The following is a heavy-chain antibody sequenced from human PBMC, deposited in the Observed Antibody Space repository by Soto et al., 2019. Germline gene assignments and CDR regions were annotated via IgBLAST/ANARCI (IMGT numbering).Heavy chain of an antibody. D-gene: IGHD6-13*01. J-gene: IGHJ4*02. CDR2: ISYDGGSK. CDR3: ARTEGFSNYWYTD. CDR1: GFTFNTYA. V-gene: IGHV3-30-3*01. Sequence: QVQLVESGGGVARPGRSLTLSCAASGFTFNTYAMHWVRLPPGKGLEWVAAISYDGGSKYYADSVRDRFTISRDDSKSTLYLQMNSLRRGDTAGYCCARTEGFSNYWYTDWGQGTLVTVSS.